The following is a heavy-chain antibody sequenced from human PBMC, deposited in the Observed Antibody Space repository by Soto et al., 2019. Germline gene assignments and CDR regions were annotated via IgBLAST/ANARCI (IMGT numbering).Heavy chain of an antibody. V-gene: IGHV1-18*01. Sequence: QVQLVQSGAEVKKPGASVKVSCKASGYTFTSYGISWVRQAPGQGLEWMGWISAYNGNTNYAQKLQGRVTMTTDTSTRTAYMELRSLRSDDTAVYYCARGSDRITIFGVVQAGYYYGMDVWGQGTTVTVSS. CDR1: GYTFTSYG. J-gene: IGHJ6*02. D-gene: IGHD3-3*01. CDR3: ARGSDRITIFGVVQAGYYYGMDV. CDR2: ISAYNGNT.